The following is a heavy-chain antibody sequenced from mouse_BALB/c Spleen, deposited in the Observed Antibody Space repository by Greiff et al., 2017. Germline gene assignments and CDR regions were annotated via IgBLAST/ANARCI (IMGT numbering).Heavy chain of an antibody. CDR1: GYTFTDYE. J-gene: IGHJ4*01. Sequence: QVQLQQSGAELVRPGASVTLSCKASGYTFTDYEMHWVKQTPVHGLEWIGAIDPETGGTAYHQKFKGQATLTADKSSSTAYMELRSLTSEDSAVYYCTRRGSTVITDAMDYWGQGTSVTVSA. CDR3: TRRGSTVITDAMDY. D-gene: IGHD2-4*01. CDR2: IDPETGGT. V-gene: IGHV1-15*01.